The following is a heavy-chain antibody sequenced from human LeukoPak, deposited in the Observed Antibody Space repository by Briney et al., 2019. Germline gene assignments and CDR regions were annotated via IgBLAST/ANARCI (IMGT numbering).Heavy chain of an antibody. D-gene: IGHD3-10*01. CDR3: ASGSGSRHHYYYGMDV. J-gene: IGHJ6*02. Sequence: GGSLRLSCAASGFTFSSYAMHWVRQAPGKGLEWVAVISYDGSNKYYADSVKGRFTISRDNSKNTLYLQMNSLRAEDTAVYYCASGSGSRHHYYYGMDVWGQGTTVTVSS. V-gene: IGHV3-30-3*01. CDR1: GFTFSSYA. CDR2: ISYDGSNK.